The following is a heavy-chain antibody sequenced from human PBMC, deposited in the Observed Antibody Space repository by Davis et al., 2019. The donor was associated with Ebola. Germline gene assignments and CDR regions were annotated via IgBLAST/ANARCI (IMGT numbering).Heavy chain of an antibody. J-gene: IGHJ4*02. CDR1: GFTFSSYA. V-gene: IGHV3-23*01. CDR2: ISGSGGST. CDR3: AREEGLVLEWLFADY. Sequence: GESLKISCAASGFTFSSYAMSWVRQAPGKGLEWVSAISGSGGSTYYADSVKGRFTISRDNSKNTPYLQMNSLRAEDTAVYYCAREEGLVLEWLFADYWGQGTLVTVSS. D-gene: IGHD3-3*01.